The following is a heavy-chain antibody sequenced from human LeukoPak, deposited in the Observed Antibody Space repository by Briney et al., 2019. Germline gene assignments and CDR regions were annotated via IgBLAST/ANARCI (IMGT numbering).Heavy chain of an antibody. CDR3: ARAGKYGSGTSLFDY. Sequence: GGSLRLSCAASGFTFSSYGMHWVRQAPGKGLEWVAVISYDGSNKYYADSVKGRFTISRDNSKNTLYLQMNSLRAEDTAVYYCARAGKYGSGTSLFDYWGQGTLVTVSS. CDR1: GFTFSSYG. CDR2: ISYDGSNK. J-gene: IGHJ4*02. V-gene: IGHV3-30*03. D-gene: IGHD3-10*01.